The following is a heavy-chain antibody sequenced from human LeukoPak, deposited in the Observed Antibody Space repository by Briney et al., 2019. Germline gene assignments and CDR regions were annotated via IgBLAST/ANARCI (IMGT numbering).Heavy chain of an antibody. CDR1: GGSISSYY. D-gene: IGHD3-3*01. CDR2: IYYSGST. CDR3: ARGYYDFWSGPNTYGMDV. Sequence: SETLSLTCTVSGGSISSYYWSWIRQPPGKGLEWIGYIYYSGSTNYNPSLKSRVTISVDTSKNQFSLKLSSVTAADTAVYYCARGYYDFWSGPNTYGMDVWGQGTTVTVSS. J-gene: IGHJ6*02. V-gene: IGHV4-59*01.